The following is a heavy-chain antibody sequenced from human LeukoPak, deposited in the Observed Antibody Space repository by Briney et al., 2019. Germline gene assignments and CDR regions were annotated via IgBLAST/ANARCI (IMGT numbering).Heavy chain of an antibody. CDR1: GYTFTAYY. D-gene: IGHD3-22*01. V-gene: IGHV1-2*02. CDR3: ASLEVSSTYYTGDY. CDR2: INPNSGGT. Sequence: GASVKVSCKASGYTFTAYYVQWVRQAPGQGLEWMGWINPNSGGTNFAQKFQGRVTMTRDTSITTAYMELSRLRSDDKAVYYCASLEVSSTYYTGDYWGQGTLVTVSS. J-gene: IGHJ4*02.